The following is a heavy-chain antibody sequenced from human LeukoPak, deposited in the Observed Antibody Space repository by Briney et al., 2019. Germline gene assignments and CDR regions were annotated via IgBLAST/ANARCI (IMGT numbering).Heavy chain of an antibody. CDR3: ASGSGSYRTPYYYMDV. Sequence: GGSLRLPCAASGFTVSSNYMSWVRQAPGKGLEWVSVIYSGGSTYYADSVKGRFTISRDNSKNTLYLQMNNLRAEDTAVYYCASGSGSYRTPYYYMDVSGKGTTFTVSS. J-gene: IGHJ6*03. V-gene: IGHV3-53*01. CDR1: GFTVSSNY. CDR2: IYSGGST. D-gene: IGHD3-10*01.